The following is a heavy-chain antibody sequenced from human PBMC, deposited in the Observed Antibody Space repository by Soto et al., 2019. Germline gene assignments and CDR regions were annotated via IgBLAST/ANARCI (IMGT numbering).Heavy chain of an antibody. V-gene: IGHV3-74*01. D-gene: IGHD3-3*01. J-gene: IGHJ4*02. CDR2: INNDGSDT. Sequence: EVHLVESGGGLVQPGGSLRLSCAASGFTFRYYWLHWVRQVPGRGPVWVSGINNDGSDTFYADFVEGRFTPSRDNAKNTVYLQMDRLRAENTAVYYWGSLFELWGQGTLVTVPS. CDR3: GSLFEL. CDR1: GFTFRYYW.